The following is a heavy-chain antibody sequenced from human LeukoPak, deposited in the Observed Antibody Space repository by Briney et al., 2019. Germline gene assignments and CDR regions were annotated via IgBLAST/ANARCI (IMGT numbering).Heavy chain of an antibody. D-gene: IGHD3-16*01. J-gene: IGHJ4*02. Sequence: GGSLRLSCAASGITSDDNTMHWVRQTPGRGLEWVSFITWKSHRTHYADSVKGRFTVSRDNSKDSMYLEMNSLKTEDTGLYHCASEVGYRPLGYLGQGTLVTVSS. CDR2: ITWKSHRT. CDR3: ASEVGYRPLGY. CDR1: GITSDDNT. V-gene: IGHV3-43*01.